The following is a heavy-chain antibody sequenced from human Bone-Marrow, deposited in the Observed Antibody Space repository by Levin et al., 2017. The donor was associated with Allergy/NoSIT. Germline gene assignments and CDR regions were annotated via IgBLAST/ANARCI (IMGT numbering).Heavy chain of an antibody. Sequence: GGSLRLSCVASGFNFGAYGVSWFRQAPGKGLEWVAFIRTKDTDGSTAYAASVKGRFAISRDDSKGIAYLQMNNLQVEDTGIYYCTAERPVPGVYNWFDPWGQGTQVTVSS. CDR2: IRTKDTDGST. J-gene: IGHJ5*02. CDR3: TAERPVPGVYNWFDP. D-gene: IGHD6-19*01. V-gene: IGHV3-49*03. CDR1: GFNFGAYG.